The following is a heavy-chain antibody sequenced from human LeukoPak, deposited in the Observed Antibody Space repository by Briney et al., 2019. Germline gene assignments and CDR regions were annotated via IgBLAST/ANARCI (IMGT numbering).Heavy chain of an antibody. CDR1: GGTFSSYT. CDR2: IIPILGIA. D-gene: IGHD3-10*01. J-gene: IGHJ5*02. V-gene: IGHV1-69*04. CDR3: AREPPVTHRYYYGSGSYYP. Sequence: SVKVSCKASGGTFSSYTISWVRQAPGQGLEWMGTIIPILGIANYAQKFQGRVTITADKSTSTAYMELSSLRSEDTAVYYCAREPPVTHRYYYGSGSYYPWGQGTLVTVSS.